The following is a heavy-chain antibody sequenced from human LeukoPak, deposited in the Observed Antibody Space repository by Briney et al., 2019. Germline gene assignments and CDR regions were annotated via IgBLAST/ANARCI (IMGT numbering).Heavy chain of an antibody. V-gene: IGHV1-69*13. CDR3: ARDVWIAARFRYYYYTDV. CDR2: IIPIFGTA. Sequence: SVKVSCKASEGTFSSYAISWVRQAPGQGLEWMGGIIPIFGTANYAQKFQGRVTITADESTSTAYMELSSLRSEDTAVYYCARDVWIAARFRYYYYTDVWGKGTTVTVSS. D-gene: IGHD6-6*01. CDR1: EGTFSSYA. J-gene: IGHJ6*03.